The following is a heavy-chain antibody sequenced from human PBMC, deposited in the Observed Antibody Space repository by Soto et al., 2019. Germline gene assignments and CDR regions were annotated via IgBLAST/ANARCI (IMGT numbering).Heavy chain of an antibody. V-gene: IGHV3-21*01. CDR2: ISSSSSYI. CDR3: ATFTIFGVVIRPSYYYYMDV. Sequence: EVQLVESGGGLVKPGGSLRLSCAACGFTFSSYSMNWVRQAPGKGLEWVSSISSSSSYIYYADSVKGRFTISRDNAKNSLYLQMNSLRAEDTAVYYCATFTIFGVVIRPSYYYYMDVWGKGTTVTVSS. J-gene: IGHJ6*03. D-gene: IGHD3-3*01. CDR1: GFTFSSYS.